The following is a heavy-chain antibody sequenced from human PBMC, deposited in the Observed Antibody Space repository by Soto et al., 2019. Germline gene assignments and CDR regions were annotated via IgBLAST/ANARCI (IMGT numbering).Heavy chain of an antibody. J-gene: IGHJ6*02. V-gene: IGHV3-30*18. CDR3: AKSAGAYHHQYKGMDV. D-gene: IGHD1-20*01. Sequence: SGGSLRLSCVGSAPTVSNYGMHWVRQAPGKGLEWVALISYDGSEEYYADSVKGRFTLSRDNSKNNIYLEMNGLRPEDTAVYYCAKSAGAYHHQYKGMDVWGQGTTVTVSS. CDR2: ISYDGSEE. CDR1: APTVSNYG.